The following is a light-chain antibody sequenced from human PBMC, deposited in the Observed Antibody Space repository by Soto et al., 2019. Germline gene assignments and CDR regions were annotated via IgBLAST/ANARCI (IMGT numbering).Light chain of an antibody. CDR3: LSYTSANTRV. V-gene: IGLV2-14*01. Sequence: QSALTQPASVSGSPGQSITISCTGTSSDVDTYKYVSWYQQHPGKAPKLMIYEVSYRPSGVSDRFSGSKSGNTASLTISGLQAEDEADYYCLSYTSANTRVFGGGTKLTVL. CDR2: EVS. CDR1: SSDVDTYKY. J-gene: IGLJ3*02.